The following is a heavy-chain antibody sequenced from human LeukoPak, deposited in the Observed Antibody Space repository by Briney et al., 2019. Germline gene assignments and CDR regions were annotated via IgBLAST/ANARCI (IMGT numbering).Heavy chain of an antibody. J-gene: IGHJ4*02. V-gene: IGHV4-59*01. D-gene: IGHD3-10*01. CDR1: GGSISTYY. CDR2: IYYSGST. Sequence: ASETLSLTCTVSGGSISTYYWSWIRQPPGKGLEWIGYIYYSGSTNYNPSLKSRVTISLDTSKNQFSLMLSSVTAADTAVYYCAKASGSGSYFFDYWGQGTLVTVSS. CDR3: AKASGSGSYFFDY.